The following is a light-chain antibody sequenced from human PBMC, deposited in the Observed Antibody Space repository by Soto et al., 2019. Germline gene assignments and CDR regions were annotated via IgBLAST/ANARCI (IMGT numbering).Light chain of an antibody. Sequence: QSVLTQPRSVSGSPGQSVTISCTGTSSDVGDYNYVSWYQQHPGKAPKLMIYDVSKRPSGVPDRFSGSKSGNTASLTISGLQAEDEADYSCCSYAGSYTYVFGTGTKLPVL. V-gene: IGLV2-11*01. CDR3: CSYAGSYTYV. J-gene: IGLJ1*01. CDR1: SSDVGDYNY. CDR2: DVS.